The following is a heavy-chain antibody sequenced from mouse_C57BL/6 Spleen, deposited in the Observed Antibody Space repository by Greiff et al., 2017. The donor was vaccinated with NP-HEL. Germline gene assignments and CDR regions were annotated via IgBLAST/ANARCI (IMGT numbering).Heavy chain of an antibody. J-gene: IGHJ2*01. V-gene: IGHV5-4*01. Sequence: EVMLVESGGGLVKPGGSLKLSCAASGFTFSSYAMSWVRQTPEKRLEWVATISDGGSYTYYPDNVKGRFTISRDNAKNNLYLQMSHLKSEDTAMYYCAREGLGRDGDYFDYWGQGTTLTVSS. CDR2: ISDGGSYT. CDR1: GFTFSSYA. D-gene: IGHD4-1*01. CDR3: AREGLGRDGDYFDY.